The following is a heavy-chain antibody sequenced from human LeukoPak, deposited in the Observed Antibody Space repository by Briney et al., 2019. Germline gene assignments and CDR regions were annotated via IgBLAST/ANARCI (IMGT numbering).Heavy chain of an antibody. Sequence: GGSLRLSCAASGFACSYYWMSWVRQAPGKGLEWVANINQDGSERYYVDSVKGRFTISRDNAKNSLYLQMNSLRAEDTAVYYCARNWFDPWGQGTLVTVSS. V-gene: IGHV3-7*01. CDR3: ARNWFDP. CDR1: GFACSYYW. CDR2: INQDGSER. J-gene: IGHJ5*02.